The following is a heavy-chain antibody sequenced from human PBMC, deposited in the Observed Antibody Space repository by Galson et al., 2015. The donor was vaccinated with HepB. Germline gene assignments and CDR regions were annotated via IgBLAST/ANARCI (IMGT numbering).Heavy chain of an antibody. V-gene: IGHV1-69*13. D-gene: IGHD1-7*01. Sequence: SVKVSCKASGGTFSSYAISWVRQAPGQGLEWMGGIIPIFGIANYAQKFQGRVTITADESTSTAYMELSSLRSEDTAVYYCARVQAGTTLYYYGMDVWGQGTTVTVSS. CDR2: IIPIFGIA. J-gene: IGHJ6*02. CDR3: ARVQAGTTLYYYGMDV. CDR1: GGTFSSYA.